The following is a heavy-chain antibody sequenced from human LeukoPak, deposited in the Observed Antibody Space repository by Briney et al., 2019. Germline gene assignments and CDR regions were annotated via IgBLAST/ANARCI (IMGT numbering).Heavy chain of an antibody. D-gene: IGHD2-21*02. Sequence: PSETLSLTCTVSGGSISSSSYYWGWIRQPPGKGLEWIGSIYYSGSTYYTPSLKSRVTISVDTYKNQFSLKLSSVTAADTAVYYCARQKAYCGGDCYSNNWFDPWGQGTLVTVSS. V-gene: IGHV4-39*01. CDR1: GGSISSSSYY. CDR3: ARQKAYCGGDCYSNNWFDP. J-gene: IGHJ5*02. CDR2: IYYSGST.